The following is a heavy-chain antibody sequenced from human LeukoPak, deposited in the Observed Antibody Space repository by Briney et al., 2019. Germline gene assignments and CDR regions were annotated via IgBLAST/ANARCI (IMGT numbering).Heavy chain of an antibody. Sequence: SETLSLTCTVSGGSISSGGYYWSWIRQPPGKGLEWIGSIYYSGSTYYNPSLKSRVTISVDTSKNQFSLKLSSVTAADTAVYYYARHHDFWSGCFFDYWGQGTLVTVSS. CDR1: GGSISSGGYY. D-gene: IGHD3-3*01. CDR2: IYYSGST. J-gene: IGHJ4*02. V-gene: IGHV4-39*01. CDR3: ARHHDFWSGCFFDY.